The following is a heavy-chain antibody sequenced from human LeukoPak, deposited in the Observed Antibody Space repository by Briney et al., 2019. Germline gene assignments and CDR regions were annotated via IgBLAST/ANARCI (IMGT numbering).Heavy chain of an antibody. Sequence: PGGSLRLSCAASGFNFRNYWMGWVRQAPGKGLEWVANINPDGGGKFYVDSVEGRFTISRDNAKNSLYLQMNSLRAEDTAVYYCATDGGPAYSSSWYLYWGQGSLVTVSS. CDR3: ATDGGPAYSSSWYLY. CDR1: GFNFRNYW. V-gene: IGHV3-7*01. CDR2: INPDGGGK. J-gene: IGHJ4*02. D-gene: IGHD6-13*01.